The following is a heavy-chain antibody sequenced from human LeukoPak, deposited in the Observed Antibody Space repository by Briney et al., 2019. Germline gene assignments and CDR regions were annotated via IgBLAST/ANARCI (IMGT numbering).Heavy chain of an antibody. D-gene: IGHD2-15*01. V-gene: IGHV3-74*01. CDR1: GFTFSTYW. CDR2: INTDGSST. CDR3: ARESYCSGGSCYSGRAFDI. Sequence: GGSLRLSCAASGFTFSTYWMHWVRQAPGKGLVWVSRINTDGSSTYYADSVKGRFTISRDNAKNTLYLQMNSLRAEDTAVYYCARESYCSGGSCYSGRAFDIWGQGTMVTVSS. J-gene: IGHJ3*02.